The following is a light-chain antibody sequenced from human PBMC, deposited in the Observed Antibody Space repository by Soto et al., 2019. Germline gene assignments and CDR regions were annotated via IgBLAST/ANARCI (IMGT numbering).Light chain of an antibody. CDR2: EGS. CDR1: QNIGIN. V-gene: IGKV3-15*01. J-gene: IGKJ1*01. Sequence: EIVVTQSPATLSVSPGERATLSCRASQNIGINLAWYQQKPGQAPSLLIYEGSTSATSIPTRFSGSGSGTDFTLTISSLQSADFAVYHCQEYNSWPRTFGQGTKVEVK. CDR3: QEYNSWPRT.